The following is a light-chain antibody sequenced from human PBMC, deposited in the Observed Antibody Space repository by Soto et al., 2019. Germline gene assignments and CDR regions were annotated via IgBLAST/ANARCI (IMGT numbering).Light chain of an antibody. V-gene: IGKV1-33*01. CDR2: DAS. CDR3: QQYEDFPLT. J-gene: IGKJ5*01. CDR1: QDISNY. Sequence: DIEMTQSPSSLSASVGDRVTITCQASQDISNYVNWYQQKTGRATKLLIYDASSLERGVSSRVSGSGSGIRLTYTISSLQPDDIETYYCQQYEDFPLTVGQGTRLDIK.